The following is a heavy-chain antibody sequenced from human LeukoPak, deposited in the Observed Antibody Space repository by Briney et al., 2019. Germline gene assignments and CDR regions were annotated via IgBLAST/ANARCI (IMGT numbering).Heavy chain of an antibody. V-gene: IGHV1-8*01. CDR3: ARGAIFGVTPRGYGMDV. CDR2: MNPNNGGT. CDR1: GYTFTIYD. Sequence: ASVKLSCKASGYTFTIYDINWVRQAPGQGLEWVGWMNPNNGGTVYARKFQGRVTMTRDTSTGTSYIELNSLRSEDTAVYYCARGAIFGVTPRGYGMDVWGQGTTVTVSS. J-gene: IGHJ6*02. D-gene: IGHD3-3*01.